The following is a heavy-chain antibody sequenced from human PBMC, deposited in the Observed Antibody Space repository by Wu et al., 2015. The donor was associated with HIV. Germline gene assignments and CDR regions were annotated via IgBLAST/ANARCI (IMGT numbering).Heavy chain of an antibody. Sequence: QVQLVQSGAEVKEPGTSVKVSCKASGYTFTAYYIHWMRQTPGQGLEWMGWINTKSGRADYEQKFQGRVTMTRDTSINTAYMELNRLRSDDTAVYYCAKLLICGYVADKSDYWGQGTLVSVSS. D-gene: IGHD4/OR15-4a*01. CDR1: GYTFTAYY. J-gene: IGHJ4*01. CDR3: AKLLICGYVADKSDY. V-gene: IGHV1-2*02. CDR2: INTKSGRA.